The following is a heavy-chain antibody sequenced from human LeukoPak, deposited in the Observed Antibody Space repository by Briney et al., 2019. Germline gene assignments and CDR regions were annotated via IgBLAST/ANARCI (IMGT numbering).Heavy chain of an antibody. D-gene: IGHD6-13*01. CDR3: ARGYPLSTTAAGTYFQH. J-gene: IGHJ1*01. V-gene: IGHV1-2*02. CDR1: GYTFTRYY. Sequence: ASVKVSCKTSGYTFTRYYMQWVRQAPGHGLEWMGIINPISGATDYAQKFQGRVTMTRDTSISTAYMELSRLRSDDTAVYYCARGYPLSTTAAGTYFQHWGQGTLVTVSS. CDR2: INPISGAT.